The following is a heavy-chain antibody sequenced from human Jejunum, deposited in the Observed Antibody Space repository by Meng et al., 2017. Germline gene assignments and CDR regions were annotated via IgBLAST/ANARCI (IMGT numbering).Heavy chain of an antibody. CDR3: AHRAERSGGSSWDGGSFDY. J-gene: IGHJ4*02. V-gene: IGHV2-5*02. D-gene: IGHD6-13*01. CDR1: GASSRTGGVA. CDR2: SDWDEVN. Sequence: LKTVGPSQVKPKESLTVLVTLSGASSRTGGVAVGSISSSSGKSLGWLAVSDWDEVNRISQSLKSRFTVMKDTSRNQVVLIMTNVDPVEPATDYCAHRAERSGGSSWDGGSFDYWGQGTLVTVSS.